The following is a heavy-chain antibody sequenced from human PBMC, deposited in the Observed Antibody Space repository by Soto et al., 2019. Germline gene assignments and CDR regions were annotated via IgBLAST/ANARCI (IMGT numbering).Heavy chain of an antibody. CDR3: VREGGSYPYGSGRNSFDY. V-gene: IGHV3-9*01. CDR1: GFTFDDHA. D-gene: IGHD3-10*01. Sequence: EVQLVESGGGLVQPGRSLRLSCAASGFTFDDHAMHWVRQPPGKGLEWVSGINWNGGSRGYAASVKGRFTISRDNVKNSLYLQMNSLRDEDTALYYCVREGGSYPYGSGRNSFDYWGQGTLVAVS. CDR2: INWNGGSR. J-gene: IGHJ4*02.